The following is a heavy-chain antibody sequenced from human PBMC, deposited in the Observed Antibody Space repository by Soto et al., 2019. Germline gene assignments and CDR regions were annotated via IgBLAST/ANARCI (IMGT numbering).Heavy chain of an antibody. J-gene: IGHJ4*02. CDR1: GGSISSYY. CDR3: ARVSVGQQLGFDY. Sequence: QVQLQESGPGLVKPSETLSLTCTVSGGSISSYYWSWIRQPPGKGLEWIGYIYYSGSTNYNPSLKSRVTISVDTSKNQFSLKLSSVTAADTAVYYFARVSVGQQLGFDYWGQGTLVAVSA. D-gene: IGHD6-13*01. V-gene: IGHV4-59*01. CDR2: IYYSGST.